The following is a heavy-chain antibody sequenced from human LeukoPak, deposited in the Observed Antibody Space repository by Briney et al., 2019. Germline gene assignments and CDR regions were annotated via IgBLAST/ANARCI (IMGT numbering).Heavy chain of an antibody. CDR2: IKQDESEK. J-gene: IGHJ3*02. D-gene: IGHD2/OR15-2a*01. CDR3: ARLGPFAHNTFDM. V-gene: IGHV3-7*01. CDR1: GFTFNNYW. Sequence: GGSLRLSCAASGFTFNNYWMTWVRQAPGKGLEGVANIKQDESEKYYVDSVKGRFTISRDNAKNSLYLQMNSLRAEDTAVYYCARLGPFAHNTFDMWGQGTMVTVSS.